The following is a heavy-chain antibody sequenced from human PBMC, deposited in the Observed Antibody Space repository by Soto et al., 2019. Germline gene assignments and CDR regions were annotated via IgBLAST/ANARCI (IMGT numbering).Heavy chain of an antibody. CDR3: ARGAFCGGAPGCRDMDV. J-gene: IGHJ6*02. Sequence: ASVKVSCKSSGYTFISYSTTWVRQAPGQGLEWMGRISAYNGNTNYAQKLQGRVTMTTDTSTSTAYMELRSLRSDDTAVYYCARGAFCGGAPGCRDMDVWGQGTTVTVSS. V-gene: IGHV1-18*01. D-gene: IGHD2-21*01. CDR2: ISAYNGNT. CDR1: GYTFISYS.